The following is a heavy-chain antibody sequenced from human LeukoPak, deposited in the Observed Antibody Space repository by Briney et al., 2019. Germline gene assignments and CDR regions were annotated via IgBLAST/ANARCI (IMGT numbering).Heavy chain of an antibody. Sequence: SETLSLTCAVYGGSFSGYYWSWIRQPPGKGLEWIGYIYYSGSTYYNPSLKSRVTISVDTSKNQFSLKLSSVTAADTAVYYCVSGEMATEKDAFDIWGQGTLVTVSS. D-gene: IGHD5-24*01. CDR3: VSGEMATEKDAFDI. CDR1: GGSFSGYY. J-gene: IGHJ4*02. CDR2: IYYSGST. V-gene: IGHV4-59*06.